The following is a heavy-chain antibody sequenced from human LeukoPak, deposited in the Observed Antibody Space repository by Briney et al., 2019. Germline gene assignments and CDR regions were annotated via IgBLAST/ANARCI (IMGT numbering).Heavy chain of an antibody. V-gene: IGHV1-18*01. CDR1: GYTFTSYG. CDR3: ARDWFCSASYCSDVFDI. CDR2: ISAYNGNT. Sequence: GASVKVSCKASGYTFTSYGISWVRQAPGQGLEWMGWISAYNGNTNYAQKLQGRVTMTTDSSTNTAYMELSSLRSDDTAMYYCARDWFCSASYCSDVFDIWGQGTMVTVFS. J-gene: IGHJ3*02. D-gene: IGHD3-3*01.